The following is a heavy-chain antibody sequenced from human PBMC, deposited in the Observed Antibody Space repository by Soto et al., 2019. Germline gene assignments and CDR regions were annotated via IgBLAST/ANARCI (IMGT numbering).Heavy chain of an antibody. V-gene: IGHV3-23*01. Sequence: EVLLLESGGGLVQPGGSLRLSCEASGFSFSSFAMIWVRQAPGKGLEWVSAIGDSGASTYYADSVKGRFTISRDNSRNTLYQQLNSLRAEDTAVYYCAKGVELDVWGNGTTVTVSS. CDR1: GFSFSSFA. CDR2: IGDSGAST. J-gene: IGHJ6*04. CDR3: AKGVELDV.